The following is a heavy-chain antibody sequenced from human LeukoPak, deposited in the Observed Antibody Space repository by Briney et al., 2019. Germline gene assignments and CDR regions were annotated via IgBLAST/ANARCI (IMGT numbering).Heavy chain of an antibody. J-gene: IGHJ4*02. V-gene: IGHV4-39*07. D-gene: IGHD1-26*01. CDR3: ARGFSGGSTY. CDR1: GDSISSSSYY. Sequence: SETLSLTCTVSGDSISSSSYYWVWIRQPPGKGLEWIGSVYYRGNTYYNPSLKSRVTIFVDTSKKQFSLRLTSVTAADTAVYHCARGFSGGSTYWGQGTLLTVSS. CDR2: VYYRGNT.